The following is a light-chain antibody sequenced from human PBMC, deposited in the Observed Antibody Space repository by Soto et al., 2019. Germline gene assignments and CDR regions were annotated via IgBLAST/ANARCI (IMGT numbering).Light chain of an antibody. J-gene: IGLJ2*01. CDR2: RNN. V-gene: IGLV1-47*01. Sequence: QSVLTQPPSASGTPGQRVTISCSGSNSNIGSKYVYWYQQLPGTAPKLLLYRNNQRPSGVPDRFSGSKSGTSASLAISGLRSEDEADYYCAAWDNSLVGGPALGGGTKVTVL. CDR1: NSNIGSKY. CDR3: AAWDNSLVGGPA.